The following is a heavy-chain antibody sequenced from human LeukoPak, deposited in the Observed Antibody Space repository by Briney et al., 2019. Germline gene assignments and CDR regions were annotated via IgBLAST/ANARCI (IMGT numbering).Heavy chain of an antibody. D-gene: IGHD5-24*01. CDR2: IRYNGNNQ. V-gene: IGHV3-30*02. CDR1: GFTFNKYG. J-gene: IGHJ4*02. Sequence: PGGSLRLSCAASGFTFNKYGMHWVRQAPGKGLEWVAFIRYNGNNQYYADSVKGRFTISRDNSKNTLYLQMNSLRAEDTAVYYCAKGRRDGYKGYFDYWGQGTLVTVSS. CDR3: AKGRRDGYKGYFDY.